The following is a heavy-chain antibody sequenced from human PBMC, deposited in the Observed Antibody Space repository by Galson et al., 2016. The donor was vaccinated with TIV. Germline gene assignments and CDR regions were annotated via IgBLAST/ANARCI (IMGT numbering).Heavy chain of an antibody. D-gene: IGHD1-26*01. V-gene: IGHV3-9*01. CDR3: VKGAGRYSRSWYFDY. Sequence: WIRQPPGKGLEWVSSITWNSDKIVYMDSVKGRFTMSRDNAKNSLSLQMNSLRAEDTALYYCVKGAGRYSRSWYFDYWGQGTLVTVSS. J-gene: IGHJ4*02. CDR2: ITWNSDKI.